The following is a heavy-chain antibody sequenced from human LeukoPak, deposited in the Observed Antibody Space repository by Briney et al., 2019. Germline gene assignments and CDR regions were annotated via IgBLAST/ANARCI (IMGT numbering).Heavy chain of an antibody. Sequence: PGGSLRLSCAASGFTVSSNYMSWVRQAPGKGLEWGSAISGSGGSTYYADSVKGRFTISRDNSKNTLYLQMNSLRAEDTAVYYCAKEASMVRGPIDYWGQGTLVTVSS. CDR2: ISGSGGST. D-gene: IGHD3-10*01. CDR1: GFTVSSNY. CDR3: AKEASMVRGPIDY. V-gene: IGHV3-23*01. J-gene: IGHJ4*02.